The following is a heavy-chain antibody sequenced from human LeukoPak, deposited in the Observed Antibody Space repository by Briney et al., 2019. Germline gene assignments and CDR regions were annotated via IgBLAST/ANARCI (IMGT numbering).Heavy chain of an antibody. Sequence: SVKVSCKASGGTFSSYAISWVRQAPGQGLEWMGGIIPIFGTANYAQKFQGRVTITADESTSTAYMELSSLRSEDTAAYYCAREIVVVVAATLEKYYYGMDVWGQGTTVTVSS. D-gene: IGHD2-15*01. V-gene: IGHV1-69*01. CDR3: AREIVVVVAATLEKYYYGMDV. CDR1: GGTFSSYA. J-gene: IGHJ6*02. CDR2: IIPIFGTA.